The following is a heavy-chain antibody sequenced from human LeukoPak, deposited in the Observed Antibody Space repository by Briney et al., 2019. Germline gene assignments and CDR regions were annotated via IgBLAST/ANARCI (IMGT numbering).Heavy chain of an antibody. J-gene: IGHJ4*02. V-gene: IGHV3-23*01. D-gene: IGHD2-2*02. CDR3: AKDIPKMIEDDY. CDR1: GFTFSSYA. Sequence: RGGALRLSCAASGFTFSSYAMSWVRQAPGKGLEWVSAISAEGGNTYYANSVKGRFTISRDNSRKMLYLQMNSLRAEDTAVYYCAKDIPKMIEDDYWGQGTLVTVSS. CDR2: ISAEGGNT.